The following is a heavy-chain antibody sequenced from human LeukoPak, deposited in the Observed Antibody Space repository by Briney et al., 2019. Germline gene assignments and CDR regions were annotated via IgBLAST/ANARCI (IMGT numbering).Heavy chain of an antibody. V-gene: IGHV3-43*01. CDR3: AKDMCSGGSCYSLDY. D-gene: IGHD2-15*01. J-gene: IGHJ4*02. CDR2: ISWDGGST. CDR1: GFTFDDYT. Sequence: GGSLRLSCAASGFTFDDYTMHWVRQAPGKGLEWVSLISWDGGSTYYADSVKGRFTISRDNSKNSLYLQMNSLRTEDTDLYYCAKDMCSGGSCYSLDYWGQGTLVTVSS.